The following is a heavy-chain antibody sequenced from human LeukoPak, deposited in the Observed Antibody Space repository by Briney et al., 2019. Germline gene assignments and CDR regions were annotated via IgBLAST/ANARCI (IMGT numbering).Heavy chain of an antibody. CDR3: ARATTVTIPKWYYYMDV. CDR1: GYSISSGYS. J-gene: IGHJ6*03. V-gene: IGHV4-38-2*02. CDR2: INHSGST. D-gene: IGHD4-17*01. Sequence: SETLSLTCTVSGYSISSGYSWGWIRQPPGKGLEWIGEINHSGSTNYNPSLKSRVTISVDTSKNQFSLKLSSVTAADTAVYYCARATTVTIPKWYYYMDVWGKGTTVTVSS.